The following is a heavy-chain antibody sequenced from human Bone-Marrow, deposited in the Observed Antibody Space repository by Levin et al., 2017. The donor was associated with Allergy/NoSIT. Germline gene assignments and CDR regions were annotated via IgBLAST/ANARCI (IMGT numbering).Heavy chain of an antibody. D-gene: IGHD5/OR15-5a*01. CDR3: AKCLPNYYYYYLDV. CDR1: GFIFRDHA. Sequence: GESLKISCAASGFIFRDHAMTWVRQAPGKGLEWVSAISGNGENTFYAASVKGRFTISRDNSRNTLSLQMNGLRAEDSAIYYCAKCLPNYYYYYLDVWGKGTTVTVSS. V-gene: IGHV3-23*01. CDR2: ISGNGENT. J-gene: IGHJ6*03.